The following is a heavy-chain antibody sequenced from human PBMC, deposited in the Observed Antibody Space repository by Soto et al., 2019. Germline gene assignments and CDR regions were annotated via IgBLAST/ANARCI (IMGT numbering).Heavy chain of an antibody. CDR3: TRLAGSSFFTY. V-gene: IGHV4-39*01. D-gene: IGHD6-6*01. J-gene: IGHJ4*02. CDR1: GASISSTGDW. Sequence: SETLSLTCTVSGASISSTGDWWGWVRQPPGKGLEWIGSIYRSGATYYNPSLESRVTISVDTSKNEFSLKVTSVTAADTAVYYCTRLAGSSFFTYWGQGALVTVSS. CDR2: IYRSGAT.